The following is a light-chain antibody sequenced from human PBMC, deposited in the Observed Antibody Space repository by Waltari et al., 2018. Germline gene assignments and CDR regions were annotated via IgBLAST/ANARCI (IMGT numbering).Light chain of an antibody. CDR2: GAS. J-gene: IGKJ2*01. V-gene: IGKV3D-15*01. CDR1: QSVSSN. Sequence: EIVMTQSPATLSVSPGESATLPCRASQSVSSNLAWYQQKPRQAPRLLIYGASTRATGIPARFSGGGSGTEFTLTISSMQSEDFAVYYCQQYNNWYTFGQGTKLEIK. CDR3: QQYNNWYT.